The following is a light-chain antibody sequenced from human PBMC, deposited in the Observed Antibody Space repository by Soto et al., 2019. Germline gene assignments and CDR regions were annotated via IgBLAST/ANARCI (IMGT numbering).Light chain of an antibody. Sequence: QSALTQPASVSGSPGQSITISCTGTSSDVGGYNYVSWYQHHPGKAPKLIIYDVTNRPSGVSNPFSGSKSGNTASLTISGLQPEDEADYYCSSYTTSNTRQIVVGTGTKLTVL. J-gene: IGLJ1*01. V-gene: IGLV2-14*03. CDR2: DVT. CDR3: SSYTTSNTRQIV. CDR1: SSDVGGYNY.